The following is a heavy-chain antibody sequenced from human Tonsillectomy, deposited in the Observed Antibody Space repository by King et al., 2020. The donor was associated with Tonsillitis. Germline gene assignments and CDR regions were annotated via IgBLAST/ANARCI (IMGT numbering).Heavy chain of an antibody. V-gene: IGHV3-21*01. CDR2: ISSSSSYI. Sequence: VQLVESGGGLVKPGGSLRLSCAASGFTFSSYSMNWVRQAPGKGLEWVSSISSSSSYIYYADSVKGRFTISRDNAKNSLYLQMNSLRAEDTAVYYCARGSSSSHNWFDPWGQGTLVTVSS. CDR1: GFTFSSYS. D-gene: IGHD6-6*01. CDR3: ARGSSSSHNWFDP. J-gene: IGHJ5*02.